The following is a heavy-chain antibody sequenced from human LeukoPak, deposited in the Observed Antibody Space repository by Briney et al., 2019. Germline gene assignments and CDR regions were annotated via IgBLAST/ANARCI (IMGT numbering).Heavy chain of an antibody. CDR1: GFTFSSYA. CDR3: AKKNPDSLAGPLRLPEYYFDY. J-gene: IGHJ4*02. D-gene: IGHD6-19*01. Sequence: GGSLRLSCAASGFTFSSYAMSWVRQAPGKGLEWVSAISGSGGSTYYADSVKGRFTISRDNSKNTLYLQMNSLRAEDTAVYYCAKKNPDSLAGPLRLPEYYFDYWGQGTLVTVSS. V-gene: IGHV3-23*01. CDR2: ISGSGGST.